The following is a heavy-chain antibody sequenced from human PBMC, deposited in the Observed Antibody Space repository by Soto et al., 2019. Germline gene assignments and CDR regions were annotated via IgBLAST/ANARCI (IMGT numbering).Heavy chain of an antibody. CDR3: GKTPPPHESSGYYPFDY. CDR1: GGSISSYY. Sequence: SETLSLTCTVSGGSISSYYWSWIRQPPGKGLEWIGYIYYSGSTNYNPSLKSRVTISVDTSKDQFSLKLSSVTAADTAVYYCGKTPPPHESSGYYPFDYGGQETLATVPS. V-gene: IGHV4-59*08. J-gene: IGHJ4*02. D-gene: IGHD3-22*01. CDR2: IYYSGST.